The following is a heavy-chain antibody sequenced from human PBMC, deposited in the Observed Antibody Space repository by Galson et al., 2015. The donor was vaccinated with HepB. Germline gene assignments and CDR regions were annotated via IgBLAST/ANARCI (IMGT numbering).Heavy chain of an antibody. V-gene: IGHV3-49*03. D-gene: IGHD2-2*01. CDR1: GFTFGDYA. CDR3: TRDLVVVVPTATSSADYYHYYGMDV. CDR2: IRNKAYGGTT. J-gene: IGHJ6*02. Sequence: SLRLSCAASGFTFGDYAMSWFRQAPGKGLEWVGLIRNKAYGGTTAYAASVKGRFTISRDDSKSIAYLQMNSLKTEDTAVYYCTRDLVVVVPTATSSADYYHYYGMDVWGQGATVTVS.